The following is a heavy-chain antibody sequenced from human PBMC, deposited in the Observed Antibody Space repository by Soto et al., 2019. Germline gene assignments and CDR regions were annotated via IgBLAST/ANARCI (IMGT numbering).Heavy chain of an antibody. D-gene: IGHD1-26*01. V-gene: IGHV3-64*01. CDR1: GFTFSSYA. Sequence: GGSLRLSCAASGFTFSSYAMHWVRQAPGKGLEYVSAISSNGGSTYYANSVQGRFTISRDNSKNTLYLQMGSLRAEDMAVYYCAREKERGLYYYYGLDVWGQGTTVTVSS. CDR3: AREKERGLYYYYGLDV. J-gene: IGHJ6*02. CDR2: ISSNGGST.